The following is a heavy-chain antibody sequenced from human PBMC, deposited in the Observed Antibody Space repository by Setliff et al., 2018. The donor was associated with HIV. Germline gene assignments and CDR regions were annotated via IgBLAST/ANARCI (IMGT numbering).Heavy chain of an antibody. CDR1: GGSISSYY. CDR3: ARHPPYCSGGSCYRGRGYYFDY. D-gene: IGHD2-15*01. Sequence: SETLSLTCTVSGGSISSYYWSWIRQPPGKGLEWIGFIHTSGRTKYNPSLKSRVTISIDTSKTQFSLKLNSVTAADTAMYYCARHPPYCSGGSCYRGRGYYFDYWGQGTLVTVSS. J-gene: IGHJ4*02. V-gene: IGHV4-4*09. CDR2: IHTSGRT.